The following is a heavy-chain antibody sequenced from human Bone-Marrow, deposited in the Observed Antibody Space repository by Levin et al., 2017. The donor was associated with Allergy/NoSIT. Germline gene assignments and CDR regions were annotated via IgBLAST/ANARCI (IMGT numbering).Heavy chain of an antibody. CDR3: AKVPSIMTTQVNYGIYF. Sequence: GGSLRLSCAASGFTFGSYGLHWVRQAPGKGLEWVAVISYDGSHQYYVDSVKGRFTISRDNAKDTMYLQMNSLRAEDTGLYYCAKVPSIMTTQVNYGIYFWGQGTTVTVSS. J-gene: IGHJ6*02. CDR1: GFTFGSYG. D-gene: IGHD4-11*01. CDR2: ISYDGSHQ. V-gene: IGHV3-30*18.